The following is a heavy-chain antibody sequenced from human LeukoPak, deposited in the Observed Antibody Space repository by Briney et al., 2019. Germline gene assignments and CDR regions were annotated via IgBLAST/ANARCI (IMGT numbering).Heavy chain of an antibody. V-gene: IGHV3-53*01. CDR3: ARDSWSYYAFDI. CDR1: EFTVSSNY. D-gene: IGHD3-10*01. CDR2: IYSGGST. J-gene: IGHJ3*02. Sequence: GGSLRLSCAASEFTVSSNYMSWVRQAPGKGLEWVSVIYSGGSTYYADSVKGRFTISRDNSKNTLYLQMNSLRAEDTAVYYCARDSWSYYAFDIWGQGTMVTVSS.